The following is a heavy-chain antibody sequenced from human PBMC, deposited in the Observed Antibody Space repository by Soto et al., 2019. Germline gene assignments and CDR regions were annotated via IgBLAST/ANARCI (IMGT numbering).Heavy chain of an antibody. D-gene: IGHD2-15*01. V-gene: IGHV3-23*01. CDR2: ISGSGGST. CDR1: GFTFSSYA. Sequence: EVQLLESGGGLVQPGGSLRLSCAASGFTFSSYAMSWVRQAPGKGLEWVSAISGSGGSTYYADSVKGRFTISRDNSKNTLDLQMNSLRAEDTAVYYCARDYDSSGGSCSRAHDDAFDIWGQGTMVTVSS. J-gene: IGHJ3*02. CDR3: ARDYDSSGGSCSRAHDDAFDI.